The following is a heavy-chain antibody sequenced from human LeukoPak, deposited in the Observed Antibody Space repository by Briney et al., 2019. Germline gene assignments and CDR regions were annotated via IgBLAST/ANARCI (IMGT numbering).Heavy chain of an antibody. J-gene: IGHJ4*02. D-gene: IGHD5-24*01. CDR1: GGSINSHSYY. CDR3: VRHISTNTGYFDS. V-gene: IGHV4-39*01. Sequence: SETLSLTCTVSGGSINSHSYYWGWIRQPPGKGLEWIGSVYYDGTSYSNPSLKSRVAVFVDTSRDQFSLDLSFVTAADTALYYCVRHISTNTGYFDSCGQGTLVTVSS. CDR2: VYYDGTS.